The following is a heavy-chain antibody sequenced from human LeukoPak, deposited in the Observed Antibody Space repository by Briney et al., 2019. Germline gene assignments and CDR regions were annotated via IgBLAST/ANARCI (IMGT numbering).Heavy chain of an antibody. CDR1: EGSIKRYS. CDR2: IYYSGST. CDR3: AKGRGYSYGLFDY. D-gene: IGHD5-18*01. J-gene: IGHJ4*02. V-gene: IGHV4-59*01. Sequence: TEALLLSWYSSEGSIKRYSVGLSRHRPRKGLEWIGYIYYSGSTNYNPSLKSRVTISVDTSKNQFSLKLSSVTAADTAVYYCAKGRGYSYGLFDYWGQGTLVTVSS.